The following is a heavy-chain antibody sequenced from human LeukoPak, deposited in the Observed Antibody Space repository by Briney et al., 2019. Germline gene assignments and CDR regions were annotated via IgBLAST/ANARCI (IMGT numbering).Heavy chain of an antibody. CDR3: ARQMGVASRKNYFDS. CDR2: LYPRDSDT. Sequence: GESLKISCQASGYNFTRYWIGWVRQMPGKGLEWMGLLYPRDSDTRYSPSFQGQVTFSADNSINTAYLQWSSLRASDTAIYYCARQMGVASRKNYFDSRAREPWSPSPQ. J-gene: IGHJ4*02. D-gene: IGHD5-12*01. CDR1: GYNFTRYW. V-gene: IGHV5-51*01.